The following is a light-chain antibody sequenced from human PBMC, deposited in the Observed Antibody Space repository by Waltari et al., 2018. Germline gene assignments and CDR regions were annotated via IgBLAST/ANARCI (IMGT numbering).Light chain of an antibody. CDR3: QTGGHGTWV. CDR2: VNSDGSH. CDR1: SGHSRNI. V-gene: IGLV4-69*01. J-gene: IGLJ3*02. Sequence: QLVLTQSPSASASLGASVKLPCTLSSGHSRNIIAWHQQQPEKGPRYLMKVNSDGSHSKGDEIPARFSGSSSGAERYLTISSLQSEDEADYYCQTGGHGTWVFGGGTKLTVL.